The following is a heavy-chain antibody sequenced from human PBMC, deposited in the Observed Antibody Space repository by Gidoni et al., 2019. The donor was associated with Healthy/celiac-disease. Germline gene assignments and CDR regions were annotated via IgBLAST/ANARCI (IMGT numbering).Heavy chain of an antibody. Sequence: QVQLQQWGAGLLKPSETLSLTCAVYGGSFSGYYWSWLRQPPGKGLEWIGEINHSGSTNYNPSLKSRVTISVDTSKNQFSLKLSSVTAADTAVYYCARGERNTMIVVVKHRHDAFDIWGQGTMVTVSS. D-gene: IGHD3-22*01. V-gene: IGHV4-34*01. CDR1: GGSFSGYY. CDR3: ARGERNTMIVVVKHRHDAFDI. J-gene: IGHJ3*02. CDR2: INHSGST.